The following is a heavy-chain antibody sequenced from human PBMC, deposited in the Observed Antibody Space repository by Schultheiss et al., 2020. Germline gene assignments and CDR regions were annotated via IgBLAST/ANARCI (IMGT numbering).Heavy chain of an antibody. J-gene: IGHJ4*02. V-gene: IGHV3-33*08. CDR1: GFTFSGSD. CDR3: ARDPWGATYRYFDY. Sequence: GGSLRLSCAASGFTFSGSDIHWVRQAPGKGLEWVALMWSDGSNKFYADSVKGRFTITRDNSKNTVSLQMNSLRAEDTAVYYCARDPWGATYRYFDYWGQGTLVTVSS. D-gene: IGHD1-26*01. CDR2: MWSDGSNK.